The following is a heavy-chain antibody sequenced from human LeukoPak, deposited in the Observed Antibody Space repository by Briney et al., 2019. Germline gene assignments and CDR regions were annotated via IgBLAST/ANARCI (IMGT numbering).Heavy chain of an antibody. CDR1: GGSFSGYY. CDR2: INHSGST. Sequence: SETLSLTCAVYGGSFSGYYWSWIRQPPGKGLEWIGEINHSGSTNYNPSLKSRVTISVDTSKNQFSLKLSSVTAADTAVYYCAGSGWYAFESGDWGQGTLVTVSS. J-gene: IGHJ1*01. V-gene: IGHV4-34*01. D-gene: IGHD6-19*01. CDR3: AGSGWYAFESGD.